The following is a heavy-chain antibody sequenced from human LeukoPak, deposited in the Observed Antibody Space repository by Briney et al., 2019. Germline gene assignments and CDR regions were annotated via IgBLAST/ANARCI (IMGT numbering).Heavy chain of an antibody. CDR2: INHSGST. J-gene: IGHJ3*02. D-gene: IGHD1-26*01. Sequence: SETLSLTCAVYGGSFSGYYWSWIRHPQGKGLEWMGEINHSGSTNYNPSLKSRVTISVDTYKNQFSLKLSFVTAADAAVYYCARDRVYSGSYGWKWSGAFDIWGQGTMVTVSS. CDR3: ARDRVYSGSYGWKWSGAFDI. CDR1: GGSFSGYY. V-gene: IGHV4-34*01.